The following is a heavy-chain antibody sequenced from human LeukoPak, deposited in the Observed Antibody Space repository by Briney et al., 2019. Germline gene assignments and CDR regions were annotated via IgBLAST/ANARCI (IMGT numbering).Heavy chain of an antibody. D-gene: IGHD1-26*01. CDR3: VRTLPRSRLLDR. CDR2: LYSGGNT. V-gene: IGHV3-53*01. J-gene: IGHJ5*02. CDR1: ELSVSDNY. Sequence: GGSLRLSCAASELSVSDNYMSWVRQAPGKGLEWVSILYSGGNTYYTDSVKGRFTISRDTSKNTLYLQMNSLRADDTAVYYCVRTLPRSRLLDRWGQGTLVTVSS.